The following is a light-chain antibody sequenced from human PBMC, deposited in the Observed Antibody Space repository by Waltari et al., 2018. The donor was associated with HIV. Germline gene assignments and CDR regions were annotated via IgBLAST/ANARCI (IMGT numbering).Light chain of an antibody. CDR1: SSDVGCYNY. J-gene: IGLJ2*01. CDR2: DVD. V-gene: IGLV2-11*01. CDR3: CSYAGSYTLV. Sequence: QSALTQPRSVSGSPGQSVTIPCTGTSSDVGCYNYVSWYQQHPGKAPKLMIYDVDKRPSGVPDRFSGSKSGNTASLTISGLQAEDEADYYCCSYAGSYTLVFGGGTKLTVL.